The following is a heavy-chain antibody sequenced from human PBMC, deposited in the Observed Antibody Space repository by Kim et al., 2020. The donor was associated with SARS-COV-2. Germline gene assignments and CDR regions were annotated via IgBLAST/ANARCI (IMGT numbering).Heavy chain of an antibody. D-gene: IGHD4-17*01. CDR2: IYYSGST. CDR1: GGSISSYY. Sequence: SETLSLTCTVSGGSISSYYWSWIRQPPGKGLEWIGYIYYSGSTNYNPSLKSRVTISVDTSKNQFSMKLSSVTAADTAVYYCARARFEGLTTVTKNYYYYGMDVWGQGTTVTVSS. J-gene: IGHJ6*02. V-gene: IGHV4-59*01. CDR3: ARARFEGLTTVTKNYYYYGMDV.